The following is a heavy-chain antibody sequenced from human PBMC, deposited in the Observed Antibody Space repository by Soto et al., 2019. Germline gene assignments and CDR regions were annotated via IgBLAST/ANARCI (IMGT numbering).Heavy chain of an antibody. D-gene: IGHD5-18*01. CDR1: GGSVSSGSYC. V-gene: IGHV4-61*01. Sequence: PSETLSLTCTVSGGSVSSGSYCWSWIRQPPGKGLEWIGYIYYSGSTNYNPSLKSRVTTSVDTSKNQFSLKLSSVTAADTAVYYCARQSGYSYGEFFDYWGQGTLVTVSS. CDR2: IYYSGST. J-gene: IGHJ4*02. CDR3: ARQSGYSYGEFFDY.